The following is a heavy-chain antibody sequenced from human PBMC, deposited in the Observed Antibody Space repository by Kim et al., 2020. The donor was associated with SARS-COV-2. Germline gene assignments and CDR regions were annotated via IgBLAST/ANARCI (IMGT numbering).Heavy chain of an antibody. J-gene: IGHJ6*02. CDR1: GFTFSSYG. CDR2: ISYDGSNK. V-gene: IGHV3-30*18. CDR3: AKPYYYDSSGYSLYYYYGMDV. Sequence: GGSLRLSCAASGFTFSSYGMHWVRQAPGKGLEWVAVISYDGSNKYYADSVKGRFTISRDNSKNTLYLQMNSLRAEDTAVYYCAKPYYYDSSGYSLYYYYGMDVWGQGTTVTVSS. D-gene: IGHD3-22*01.